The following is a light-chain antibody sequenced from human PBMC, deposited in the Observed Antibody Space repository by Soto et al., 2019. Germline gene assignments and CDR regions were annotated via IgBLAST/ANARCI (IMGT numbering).Light chain of an antibody. CDR2: DAS. CDR1: QDISRY. J-gene: IGKJ3*01. V-gene: IGKV1-33*01. CDR3: QKYYGLRVT. Sequence: DIQMTQSPSSLAASVGDRVTITCQASQDISRYLNWYQQKPGRAPKLLIYDASKMETGVPSRFSGSGSGTGFTFTITSLQPEDIGTYYCQKYYGLRVTFGPGTKVEIK.